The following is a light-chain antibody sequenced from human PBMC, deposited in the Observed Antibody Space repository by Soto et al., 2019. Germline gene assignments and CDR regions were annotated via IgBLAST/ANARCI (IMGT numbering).Light chain of an antibody. J-gene: IGKJ3*01. Sequence: QMTQSPSTLSASVGDRVTITCRASHNIDRWLAWYQQKPGMAPKLLISDASTLESGVPSRFSGSGSGTEFTLAISSVSPEDYATYHCQQSHSVPFTFGPGTKVHIE. CDR1: HNIDRW. CDR3: QQSHSVPFT. V-gene: IGKV1-5*01. CDR2: DAS.